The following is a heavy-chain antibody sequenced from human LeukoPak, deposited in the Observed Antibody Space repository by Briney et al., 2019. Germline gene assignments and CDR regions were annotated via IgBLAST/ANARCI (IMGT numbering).Heavy chain of an antibody. Sequence: AGGALRLSCAVSGFTFSDKWMAWVRQAPGRGLEWVARIKSKDVGGTAANAAPVEGRFTISRDDSKNTLYLQMNSLKTEDTAVYYCTTTQYSDSSLRYWGQGTPVTVSS. CDR2: IKSKDVGGTA. CDR1: GFTFSDKW. V-gene: IGHV3-15*01. J-gene: IGHJ4*02. CDR3: TTTQYSDSSLRY. D-gene: IGHD1-26*01.